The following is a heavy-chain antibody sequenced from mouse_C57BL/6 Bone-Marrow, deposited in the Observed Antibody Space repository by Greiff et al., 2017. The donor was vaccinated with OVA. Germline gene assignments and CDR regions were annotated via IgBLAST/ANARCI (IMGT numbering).Heavy chain of an antibody. CDR1: GIAFSRYW. J-gene: IGHJ4*01. CDR3: ARGNHWDVGAMDY. V-gene: IGHV4-1*01. CDR2: INPDSSTI. Sequence: EVKVIESGGGLVQPGGSLNLSCAASGIAFSRYWLSWVRRAPGKGLEWIGEINPDSSTINYAPSLKDKFIISRDNAKNTLYLQMSKVRSEDTALYDCARGNHWDVGAMDYWGQGTSVTVSS. D-gene: IGHD4-1*01.